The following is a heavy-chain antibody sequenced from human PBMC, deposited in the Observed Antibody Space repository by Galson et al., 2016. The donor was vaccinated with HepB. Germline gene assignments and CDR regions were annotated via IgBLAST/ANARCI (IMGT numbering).Heavy chain of an antibody. V-gene: IGHV3-64D*06. CDR3: VKDVGAGTDYNYDAFDI. CDR1: EFTFSLYG. Sequence: SLRLSCEASEFTFSLYGMHWVRQAPGKGLEHVSAISSNGDNTYYADSVRGRFTITRDNSKNTLDLQMSSLRAEDTAIYFCVKDVGAGTDYNYDAFDIWGQGTKVTVSS. CDR2: ISSNGDNT. J-gene: IGHJ3*02. D-gene: IGHD5-24*01.